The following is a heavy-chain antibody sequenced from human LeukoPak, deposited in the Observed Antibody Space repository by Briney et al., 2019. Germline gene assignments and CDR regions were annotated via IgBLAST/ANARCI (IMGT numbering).Heavy chain of an antibody. CDR2: ISGSGGST. V-gene: IGHV3-23*01. CDR1: GFTLSSYA. D-gene: IGHD5-18*01. Sequence: PGGSLRLSCAASGFTLSSYAMSWVRQAPGKGLEWVSAISGSGGSTYYADSVKGRFTISRDNSKNTLYLQMNSLRAEDTAVYYCAKGYSYGYGLNRYFDYWGQGTLATVSS. CDR3: AKGYSYGYGLNRYFDY. J-gene: IGHJ4*02.